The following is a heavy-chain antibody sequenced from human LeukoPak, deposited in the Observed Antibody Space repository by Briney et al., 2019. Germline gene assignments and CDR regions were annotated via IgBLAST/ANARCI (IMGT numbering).Heavy chain of an antibody. V-gene: IGHV2-5*01. J-gene: IGHJ4*02. D-gene: IGHD3-9*01. CDR2: IYWNDDK. Sequence: SGPTLVHPTQTLTLTCTFSGYSLSTSGVGVGWIRQPPGKALEWLALIYWNDDKRYSPSLKSRLTITKDTSKNQVVLTMTNMDPVDISTYYCAHTSDYYILTGSFDYWGQGTLVTVSS. CDR1: GYSLSTSGVG. CDR3: AHTSDYYILTGSFDY.